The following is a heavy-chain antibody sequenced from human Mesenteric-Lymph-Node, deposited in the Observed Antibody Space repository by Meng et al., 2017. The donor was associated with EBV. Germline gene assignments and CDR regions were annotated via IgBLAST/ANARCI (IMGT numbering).Heavy chain of an antibody. D-gene: IGHD4-23*01. CDR3: VTIPLYGGNGVGDY. J-gene: IGHJ4*02. V-gene: IGHV1-3*01. CDR1: GYTFTSYA. CDR2: INAGNGNT. Sequence: QVQRVQSGAEVKKPGASVKVSCKASGYTFTSYAIHWVRQAPGQRLEWMGWINAGNGNTKYSQKFQGRVTITRDTSASTSYMELSSLRSEDTAVYYCVTIPLYGGNGVGDYWGQGTLVTVSS.